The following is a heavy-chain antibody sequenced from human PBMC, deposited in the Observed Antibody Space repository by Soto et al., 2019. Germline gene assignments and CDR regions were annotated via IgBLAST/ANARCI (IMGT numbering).Heavy chain of an antibody. CDR1: GYTFTGCY. D-gene: IGHD1-26*01. CDR3: AKGGXIVAAGTRVDLYNAMDV. J-gene: IGHJ6*02. Sequence: ASVKVSCKASGYTFTGCYVHWVRQAPGQGLEWMGWINPNSGDTYLAQRFQGRVTMNRDTSIGTAYMELRGLTSDDTAEYYCAKGGXIVAAGTRVDLYNAMDVWGQGTTVTVSS. V-gene: IGHV1-2*02. CDR2: INPNSGDT.